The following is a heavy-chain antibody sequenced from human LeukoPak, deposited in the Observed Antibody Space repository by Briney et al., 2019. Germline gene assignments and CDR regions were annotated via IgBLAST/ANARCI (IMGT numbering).Heavy chain of an antibody. Sequence: ASVKVSCKTSGYSFTNYYMHWVRQAPGQGLEWMGIINPSGGSTNYAQKFQGRVTMTRDTSTGIVYMELSSLRSEDTAVYYCARETRGWWLYWGQGTLVTVSS. CDR3: ARETRGWWLY. V-gene: IGHV1-46*01. CDR2: INPSGGST. D-gene: IGHD6-19*01. CDR1: GYSFTNYY. J-gene: IGHJ4*02.